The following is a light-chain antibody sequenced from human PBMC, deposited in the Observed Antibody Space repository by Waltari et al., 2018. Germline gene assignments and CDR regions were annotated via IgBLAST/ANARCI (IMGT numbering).Light chain of an antibody. Sequence: IQMTQSPSLVSASVGDRVTITCGASQGISSRFAWYQQKPGKAPKPLIYTASTLQSGVPSRFSGSGSGTECTLIITARQPEDFATYVCLQAYSFPRTFGQGTKLEIK. CDR3: LQAYSFPRT. CDR1: QGISSR. J-gene: IGKJ2*01. CDR2: TAS. V-gene: IGKV1-12*01.